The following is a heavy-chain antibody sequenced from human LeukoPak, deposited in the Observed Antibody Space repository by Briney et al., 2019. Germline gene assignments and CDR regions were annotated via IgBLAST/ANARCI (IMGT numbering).Heavy chain of an antibody. D-gene: IGHD3-10*01. CDR2: INHSGST. V-gene: IGHV4-34*01. CDR1: GGSFSGYY. J-gene: IGHJ4*02. Sequence: TSETLSLTRAVYGGSFSGYYWSWIRQPPGKGLEWIGEINHSGSTNYNPSLKSRVTISVDTSKNQFSLKLSSVTAADTAVYYCARLRPGVDYWGQGTLVTVSS. CDR3: ARLRPGVDY.